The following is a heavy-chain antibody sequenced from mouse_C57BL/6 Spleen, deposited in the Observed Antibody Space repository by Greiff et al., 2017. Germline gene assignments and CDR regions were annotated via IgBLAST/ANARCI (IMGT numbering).Heavy chain of an antibody. V-gene: IGHV1-50*01. CDR1: GYTFTSYW. CDR3: AGGDAY. Sequence: QVQLQQSGAELVKPGASVKLSCKASGYTFTSYWMQWVKQRPGQGLEWIGEIDPSDSYTNYNQKFKGKATLTVDTSSSTAYMQLSSLTSEDSAVYYCAGGDAYWGQGTLVTVSA. J-gene: IGHJ3*01. CDR2: IDPSDSYT.